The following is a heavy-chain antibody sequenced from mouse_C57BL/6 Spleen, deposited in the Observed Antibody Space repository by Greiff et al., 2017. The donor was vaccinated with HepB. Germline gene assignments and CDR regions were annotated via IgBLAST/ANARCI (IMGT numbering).Heavy chain of an antibody. V-gene: IGHV1-77*01. Sequence: VKLQESGAELVKPGASVKISCKASGYTFTDYYINWVKQRPGQGLEWIGKIGPGSGSTYYNEKFKGQATLTADKSSSTAYMQLSSLTSEDSAVYFCARYYGYDDYYAMDYWGQGTSVTVSS. CDR1: GYTFTDYY. D-gene: IGHD2-2*01. CDR3: ARYYGYDDYYAMDY. J-gene: IGHJ4*01. CDR2: IGPGSGST.